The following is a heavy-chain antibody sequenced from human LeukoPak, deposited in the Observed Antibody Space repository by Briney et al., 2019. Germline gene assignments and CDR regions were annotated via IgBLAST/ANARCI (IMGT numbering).Heavy chain of an antibody. Sequence: GGSLRLSCAASRFTFSSYLMTWVRQATGKGLEGVANINQDGSEKNYVDSVKGRFTISKDYAKNSLYLQMNSLRAEDTAVYYCARSRLWGNDAFDIWGQGTMVTVSS. CDR1: RFTFSSYL. CDR2: INQDGSEK. J-gene: IGHJ3*02. D-gene: IGHD7-27*01. V-gene: IGHV3-7*05. CDR3: ARSRLWGNDAFDI.